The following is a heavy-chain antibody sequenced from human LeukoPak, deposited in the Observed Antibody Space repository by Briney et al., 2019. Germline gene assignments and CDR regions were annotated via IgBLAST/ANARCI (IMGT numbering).Heavy chain of an antibody. J-gene: IGHJ3*02. CDR1: GCPLRSSSYY. CDR3: GRHNDPGHAFDI. D-gene: IGHD1-1*01. CDR2: VYHSGST. Sequence: PSETLLLTCSVPGCPLRSSSYYWGSIRQPPGKGLDWIGSVYHSGSTYYNPSLKRRVTISIDASKRKFALKLSSVTAAETAVYYCGRHNDPGHAFDIWGQGTMVTVSS. V-gene: IGHV4-39*01.